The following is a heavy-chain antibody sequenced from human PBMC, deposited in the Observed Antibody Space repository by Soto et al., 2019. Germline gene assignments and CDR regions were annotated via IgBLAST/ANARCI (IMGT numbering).Heavy chain of an antibody. V-gene: IGHV1-46*02. CDR1: GYTFDSYY. CDR3: ARDPYCGGDCYHFDF. J-gene: IGHJ4*02. D-gene: IGHD2-21*02. CDR2: INPDGGGT. Sequence: ASLKVSCKASGYTFDSYYIHWVRQAPGQRLEWMGLINPDGGGTSYAQNLRGRVTMTRDTSTSTVYMELSSLRSEDTAMYYCARDPYCGGDCYHFDFWGQGTLGTVS.